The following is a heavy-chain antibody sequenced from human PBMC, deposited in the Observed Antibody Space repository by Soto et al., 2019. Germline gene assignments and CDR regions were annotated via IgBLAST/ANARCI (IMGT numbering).Heavy chain of an antibody. V-gene: IGHV3-30*18. J-gene: IGHJ6*02. CDR3: AKDFEWDLTTVYGMDV. Sequence: GGSLRLSCAASGFTFSSYGMHWVRQAPGKGLEWVAVISYDGSNKYYADSVKGRFTISRDNSKNTLYLQMNSLRAEDTAVYYCAKDFEWDLTTVYGMDVWGQGTTVTVSS. D-gene: IGHD3-3*01. CDR2: ISYDGSNK. CDR1: GFTFSSYG.